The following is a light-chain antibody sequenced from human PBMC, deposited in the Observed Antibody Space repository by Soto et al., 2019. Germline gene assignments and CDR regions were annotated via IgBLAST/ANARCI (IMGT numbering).Light chain of an antibody. V-gene: IGKV3-15*01. CDR1: QSVSTN. CDR2: GAS. J-gene: IGKJ1*01. Sequence: EMVMTQSPATLSVSPGETATLSCRASQSVSTNLVWYQQKPGQAPRLLIYGASTRATGIPARFSGSGSGTNFTLTITKLQSEDFAVYFCQQRDRGCTFGQGTKVEIK. CDR3: QQRDRGCT.